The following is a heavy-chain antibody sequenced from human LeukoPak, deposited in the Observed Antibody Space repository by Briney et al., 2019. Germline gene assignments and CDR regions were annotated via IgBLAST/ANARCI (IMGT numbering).Heavy chain of an antibody. CDR3: ARVPYYDSSGLMTFDC. CDR2: IYYSGST. Sequence: NPSQTLSLTCTVSGGSISSGGYYWSWIRQHPGKGLEWIGYIYYSGSTYYNPSLKSRVTISVDTSKNQVSLKLSSVTAADTAVYYCARVPYYDSSGLMTFDCWGQGTLVTVSS. V-gene: IGHV4-31*03. CDR1: GGSISSGGYY. J-gene: IGHJ4*02. D-gene: IGHD3-22*01.